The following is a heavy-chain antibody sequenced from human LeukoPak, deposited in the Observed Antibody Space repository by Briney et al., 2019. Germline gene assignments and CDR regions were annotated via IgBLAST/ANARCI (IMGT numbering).Heavy chain of an antibody. D-gene: IGHD4-23*01. CDR1: GFPFSSHG. J-gene: IGHJ6*03. CDR3: ARGGGSATVAYYYYMDV. Sequence: GGSLRLSCAGSGFPFSSHGMNWVRQAPGKGLEWVSGISPGGGPTYYADSVKGRFTISRDDSKNTLYLQMKNLRAEDTAVYYCARGGGSATVAYYYYMDVWGKGTTVTVSS. CDR2: ISPGGGPT. V-gene: IGHV3-23*01.